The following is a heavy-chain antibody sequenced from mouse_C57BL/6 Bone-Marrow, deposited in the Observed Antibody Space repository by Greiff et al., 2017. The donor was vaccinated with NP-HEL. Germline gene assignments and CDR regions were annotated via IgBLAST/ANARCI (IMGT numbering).Heavy chain of an antibody. CDR3: ARVYGSSYGDAMDY. J-gene: IGHJ4*01. D-gene: IGHD1-1*01. Sequence: EVKVVESGGGLVQPGGSLKLSCAASGFTFSDYGMAWVRQAPRKGPEWVAFISNLAYSIYYADTVTGRFTISRENAKNTLYLEMSSLRSEDTAMYYCARVYGSSYGDAMDYWGQGTSVTVSS. CDR1: GFTFSDYG. CDR2: ISNLAYSI. V-gene: IGHV5-15*01.